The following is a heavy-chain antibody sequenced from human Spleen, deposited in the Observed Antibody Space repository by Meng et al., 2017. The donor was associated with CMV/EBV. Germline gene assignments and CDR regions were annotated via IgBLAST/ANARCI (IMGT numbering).Heavy chain of an antibody. CDR1: GGSLPDYY. CDR3: ARGRTDFDS. J-gene: IGHJ4*02. CDR2: LSPSGGT. V-gene: IGHV4-34*01. D-gene: IGHD1-1*01. Sequence: LSLPCAVSGGSLPDYYWSWIRQSPDKGLEWIGHLSPSGGTNYVPSLKSRVTISVDTSNNQFSLKLTSVTAADTAVYYCARGRTDFDSWGQGSLVTVSS.